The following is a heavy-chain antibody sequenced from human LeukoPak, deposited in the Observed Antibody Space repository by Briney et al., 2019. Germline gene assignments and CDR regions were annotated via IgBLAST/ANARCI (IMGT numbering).Heavy chain of an antibody. D-gene: IGHD6-6*01. V-gene: IGHV4-59*01. CDR2: IYHSGST. CDR1: GVSISTYY. J-gene: IGHJ1*01. CDR3: ARGGAARLHFQN. Sequence: SETLSLTCTVSGVSISTYYWNWIRQPPGKGLEWIGYIYHSGSTNYNPSLQSRVTISVDTSKNQFSLNLNSVTAADTAVYYCARGGAARLHFQNWGQGTLVTVSS.